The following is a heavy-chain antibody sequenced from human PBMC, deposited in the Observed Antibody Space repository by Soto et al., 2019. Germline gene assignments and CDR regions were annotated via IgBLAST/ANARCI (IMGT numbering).Heavy chain of an antibody. V-gene: IGHV2-5*02. CDR3: AHAYGGTSWPNDAFDV. Sequence: QITLTESGPTLVKPTQTLTLTCTFSGFSLSADGVGVAWIRQPPGKALEWLALIYWDDDKRYSPSLKNRLTITKDTSKNHVVLTMTNMDPVDTATYYCAHAYGGTSWPNDAFDVWRQGTVVTVSS. CDR2: IYWDDDK. D-gene: IGHD2-2*01. CDR1: GFSLSADGVG. J-gene: IGHJ3*01.